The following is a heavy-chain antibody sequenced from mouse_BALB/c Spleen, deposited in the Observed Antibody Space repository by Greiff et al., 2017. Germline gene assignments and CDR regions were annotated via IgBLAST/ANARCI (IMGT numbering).Heavy chain of an antibody. CDR3: ARNSAPSRGMDY. J-gene: IGHJ4*01. Sequence: QVQLQQSGPGLVQPSQSLSITCTVSGFSLTSYGVHWVRQPPGKGLEWLGMIWGGGSTDYNSALKSRLSISKDNSKSQVFLKMNSLQTDDTAMYFCARNSAPSRGMDYGGQGTSVTVSS. D-gene: IGHD3-2*02. CDR2: IWGGGST. CDR1: GFSLTSYG. V-gene: IGHV2-4*02.